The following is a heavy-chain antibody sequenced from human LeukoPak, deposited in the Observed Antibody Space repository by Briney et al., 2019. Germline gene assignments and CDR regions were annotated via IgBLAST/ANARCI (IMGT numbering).Heavy chain of an antibody. D-gene: IGHD1-26*01. V-gene: IGHV3-7*01. CDR1: GFSFSIYN. Sequence: GGSLRLSCEASGFSFSIYNMNWVRLAPAKGLEWVAHMNGDGSQIYYMDFVKGRFTISRDNAKNSLYLQMNGLRAEDTAVYYCVAWGNSGNSWGQGTMVIVSS. CDR2: MNGDGSQI. J-gene: IGHJ3*01. CDR3: VAWGNSGNS.